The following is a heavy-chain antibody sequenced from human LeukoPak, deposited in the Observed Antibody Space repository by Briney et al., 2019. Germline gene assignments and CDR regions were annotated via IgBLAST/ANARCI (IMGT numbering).Heavy chain of an antibody. CDR2: IYYSGGT. Sequence: SETLSLTCTVSGGSISSGGYYWSWIRQHPGKGLEWIGYIYYSGGTYYNPSLKSRVTISVDTSKNQFSLKLSSVTAADTAVYYCARGSLPLFDIWGQGTMVTVSS. CDR3: ARGSLPLFDI. J-gene: IGHJ3*02. V-gene: IGHV4-31*03. CDR1: GGSISSGGYY.